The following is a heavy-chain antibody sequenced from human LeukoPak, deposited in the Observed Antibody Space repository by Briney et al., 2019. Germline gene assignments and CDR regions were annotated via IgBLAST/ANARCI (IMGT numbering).Heavy chain of an antibody. CDR2: IYSGGNT. CDR3: ARVSPNTVTTLQYFDY. Sequence: GGSLRLSCTVSGFTVSSNSMSWVRQAPGKGLEWVSFIYSGGNTHYSDSVKGRFTISRDNAKNSLYLQMNSLRAEDTAVYYCARVSPNTVTTLQYFDYWGQGTLVTVSS. J-gene: IGHJ4*02. V-gene: IGHV3-53*01. CDR1: GFTVSSNS. D-gene: IGHD4-17*01.